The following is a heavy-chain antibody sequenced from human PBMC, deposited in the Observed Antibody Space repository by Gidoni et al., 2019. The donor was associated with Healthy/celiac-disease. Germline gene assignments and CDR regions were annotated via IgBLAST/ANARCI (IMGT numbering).Heavy chain of an antibody. CDR2: ISYDGSNK. CDR1: GFTFSSYG. J-gene: IGHJ6*02. V-gene: IGHV3-30*18. D-gene: IGHD1-1*01. Sequence: QVQLVESGGGVVQPGRSLRLSCAAAGFTFSSYGMHWVRQATGKGLEWVAVISYDGSNKYYADSVKGRFTISRDNSKNTLYLQMNSLRAEDTAVYYCAKARTDYYYYGMDVWGQGTTVTVSS. CDR3: AKARTDYYYYGMDV.